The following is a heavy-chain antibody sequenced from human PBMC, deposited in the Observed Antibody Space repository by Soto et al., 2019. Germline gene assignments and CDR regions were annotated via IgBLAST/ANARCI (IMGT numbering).Heavy chain of an antibody. CDR3: ANLLVQVWY. CDR2: ISYDGSNK. Sequence: VQLVESGGGVVQPGRSLRLSCAASGFTFSSYGMHWVRQAPGKGLEWVAVISYDGSNKYYADSVKGRFTISRDNSKNTLYLQMNSLRAEDTAVYYCANLLVQVWYWGQGTLVTVSS. J-gene: IGHJ4*02. D-gene: IGHD3-10*01. V-gene: IGHV3-30*18. CDR1: GFTFSSYG.